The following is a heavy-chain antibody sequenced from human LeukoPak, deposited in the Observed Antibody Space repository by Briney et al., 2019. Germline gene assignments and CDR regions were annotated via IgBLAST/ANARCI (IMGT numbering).Heavy chain of an antibody. J-gene: IGHJ5*02. D-gene: IGHD3-3*01. CDR3: ARIVPFSITTYGTNWFDP. CDR1: GDSISGHS. Sequence: KTSETLSLICTVSGDSISGHSWTWIRQPAGKGLEWIGRILTSGSTKYNPSLKSRVTMSVDTSKSRLSLKMTSVTAADTAVYYCARIVPFSITTYGTNWFDPWGQGTLVTVSS. V-gene: IGHV4-4*07. CDR2: ILTSGST.